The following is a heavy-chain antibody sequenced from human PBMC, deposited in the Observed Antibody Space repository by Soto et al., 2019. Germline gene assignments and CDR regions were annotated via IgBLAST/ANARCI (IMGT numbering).Heavy chain of an antibody. CDR1: GVTFTSSA. Sequence: SVKVSCKASGVTFTSSAVQWVRQARGQRLEWIGWIVVGSGNTNYAQKFQERVTITRDMSTSTAYMELSSLRSEDTAVYYCAAERHYDFWSGYPYYFDYWGQGTLVTVPQ. V-gene: IGHV1-58*01. CDR3: AAERHYDFWSGYPYYFDY. J-gene: IGHJ4*02. D-gene: IGHD3-3*01. CDR2: IVVGSGNT.